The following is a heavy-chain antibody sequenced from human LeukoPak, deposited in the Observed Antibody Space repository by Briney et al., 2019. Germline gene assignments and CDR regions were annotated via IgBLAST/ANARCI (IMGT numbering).Heavy chain of an antibody. CDR2: IRYDGSNK. D-gene: IGHD2-2*01. J-gene: IGHJ4*02. CDR3: AKDLVDCSSTSCYVY. CDR1: GFTFSSYG. Sequence: SGGSLRLSCAASGFTFSSYGMHWVRQAPGKGLEWVAFIRYDGSNKYYADSVKGRFTISRDNSKNTLYLQMNSLRAEDTAVYYCAKDLVDCSSTSCYVYWGQGTLVTVSS. V-gene: IGHV3-30*02.